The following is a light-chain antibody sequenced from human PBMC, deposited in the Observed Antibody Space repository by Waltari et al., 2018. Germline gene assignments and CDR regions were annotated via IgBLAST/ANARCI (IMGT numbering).Light chain of an antibody. V-gene: IGKV1-39*01. CDR3: QQSYSTPRT. J-gene: IGKJ2*01. CDR1: QSTSRY. Sequence: DIQMTQSPSSLSASVGDRVTITCRASQSTSRYLNWYQQKPGKAPKPLIYAASSLQSWVPSRFSGSGSGTDFTLTISSLQPEDFATYYCQQSYSTPRTFGQGTKLEIK. CDR2: AAS.